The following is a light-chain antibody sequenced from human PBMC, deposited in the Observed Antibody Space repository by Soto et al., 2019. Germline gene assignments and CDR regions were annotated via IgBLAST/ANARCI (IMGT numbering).Light chain of an antibody. CDR2: GAS. Sequence: EIGLTQSPGTLSLSPGERATLSCRASQSVSSSYLAWYQQKLVQAPRLLIYGASSRATGIPDRFSGSGSGSDFTLTISRLEPEDFAVYDCQQDGSSSPYTFGQGTKLEIK. CDR3: QQDGSSSPYT. CDR1: QSVSSSY. V-gene: IGKV3-20*01. J-gene: IGKJ2*01.